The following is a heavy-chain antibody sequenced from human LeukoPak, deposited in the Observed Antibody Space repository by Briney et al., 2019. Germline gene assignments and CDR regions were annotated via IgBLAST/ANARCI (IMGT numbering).Heavy chain of an antibody. D-gene: IGHD2-15*01. Sequence: SETLSLTCTVSGGSISTDGYSWSWIRQPPEKGLEWIGYIYDSGSTYYNPSLKSRVSISVDTSKNQFSLKLSSVTAADTAVYYCARLLYCSGGSCYHYFDYWGQGTLVTVSS. CDR3: ARLLYCSGGSCYHYFDY. CDR2: IYDSGST. J-gene: IGHJ4*02. V-gene: IGHV4-30-4*07. CDR1: GGSISTDGYS.